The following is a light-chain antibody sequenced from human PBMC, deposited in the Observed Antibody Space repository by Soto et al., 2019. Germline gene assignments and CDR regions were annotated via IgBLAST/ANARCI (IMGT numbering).Light chain of an antibody. V-gene: IGKV1-5*03. CDR3: QHYNSSSRT. CDR2: KAA. CDR1: DNIAPW. Sequence: DIQMTQSPSTLSASVGDRVAITCRASDNIAPWVAWYQQKPGKAPKLLIYKAANLADEVPSRFAGSGSGTDFTLTITRLQPDDFATYYCQHYNSSSRTFGQGTKVEV. J-gene: IGKJ1*01.